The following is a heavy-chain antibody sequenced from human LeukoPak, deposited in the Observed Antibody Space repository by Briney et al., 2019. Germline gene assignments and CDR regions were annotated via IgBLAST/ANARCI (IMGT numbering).Heavy chain of an antibody. CDR1: GFTFDDYA. CDR2: ISWNSGSI. J-gene: IGHJ4*02. V-gene: IGHV3-9*03. D-gene: IGHD6-6*01. Sequence: GGSLRLSCAASGFTFDDYAMHWVRRAPGKGLEWVSGISWNSGSIGYADSVKGRFTISRDNAKNSLYLQMNSLRAEDMALYYCAKAPSGYSCSSYYFDYWGQGTLVTVSS. CDR3: AKAPSGYSCSSYYFDY.